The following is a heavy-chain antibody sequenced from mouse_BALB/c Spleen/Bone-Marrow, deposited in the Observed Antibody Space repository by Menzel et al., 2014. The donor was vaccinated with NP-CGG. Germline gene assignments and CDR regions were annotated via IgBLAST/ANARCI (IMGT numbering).Heavy chain of an antibody. CDR2: INPDSSTI. CDR1: AIDFSRFR. D-gene: IGHD1-2*01. V-gene: IGHV4-1*02. J-gene: IGHJ3*01. CDR3: ARLGYYGSFAF. Sequence: PAAAIDFSRFRMSWVRQAPGKGLEWIGEINPDSSTINYTPSLKDKFIISRDNAKNTLYLQMSKVRSEDTALYYCARLGYYGSFAFWGQGTLVTVST.